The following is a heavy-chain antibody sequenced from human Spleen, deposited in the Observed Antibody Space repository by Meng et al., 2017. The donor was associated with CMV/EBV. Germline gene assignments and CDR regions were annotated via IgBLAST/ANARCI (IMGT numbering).Heavy chain of an antibody. Sequence: SLKISCAASGFTFADYAMHWVRQVPGKGLEWVSGINWNSGSIDYVDSVKGRFTISRDNAKNSLYLQMNSLRVEDMALYYCAKDIKHTLTSSFDYWGQGTLVTV. D-gene: IGHD1-14*01. V-gene: IGHV3-9*03. J-gene: IGHJ4*02. CDR2: INWNSGSI. CDR3: AKDIKHTLTSSFDY. CDR1: GFTFADYA.